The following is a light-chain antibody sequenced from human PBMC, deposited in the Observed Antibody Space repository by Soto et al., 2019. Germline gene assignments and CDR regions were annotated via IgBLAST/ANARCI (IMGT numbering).Light chain of an antibody. CDR1: QSVSSY. CDR3: QQHSNWPLT. J-gene: IGKJ4*01. CDR2: DAS. Sequence: PGERATLSCRASQSVSSYLAWYQQKPGQAPRLLIYDASNRATGILARFSGSGSGTYFTLTISSLEPEDFAVYYCQQHSNWPLTFGGGTKVEIK. V-gene: IGKV3-11*01.